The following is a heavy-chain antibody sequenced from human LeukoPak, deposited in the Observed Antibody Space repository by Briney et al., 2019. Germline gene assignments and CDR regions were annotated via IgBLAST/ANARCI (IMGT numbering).Heavy chain of an antibody. J-gene: IGHJ4*02. CDR2: LYYSGST. Sequence: SETLSLTCTVSGGSISSYYWSWIRQPPGKELEWIGYLYYSGSTNYNPSFKSRVTMSVDTSKNLFSLKLNSMTAADMAVYFCARGRYNDYGLDYWGQGTLVTVSS. CDR3: ARGRYNDYGLDY. D-gene: IGHD4-17*01. CDR1: GGSISSYY. V-gene: IGHV4-59*01.